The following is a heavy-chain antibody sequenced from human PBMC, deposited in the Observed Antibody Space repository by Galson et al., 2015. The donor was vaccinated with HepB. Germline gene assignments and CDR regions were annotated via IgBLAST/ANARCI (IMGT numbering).Heavy chain of an antibody. Sequence: SGAEVKKPGESLRISCKGSGYSFTSYWISWVRQMPGKGLEWMGRIDPSDSYTNYSPSFQGHVTISADKSISTAYLQWSSLKASDTAMYYCAREQYSSSSRAPGWFDPWGQGTLVTVSS. CDR3: AREQYSSSSRAPGWFDP. D-gene: IGHD6-6*01. V-gene: IGHV5-10-1*01. CDR1: GYSFTSYW. J-gene: IGHJ5*02. CDR2: IDPSDSYT.